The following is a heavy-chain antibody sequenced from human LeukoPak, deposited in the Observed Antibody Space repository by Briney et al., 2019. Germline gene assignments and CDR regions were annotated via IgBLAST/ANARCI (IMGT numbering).Heavy chain of an antibody. CDR1: RFTFNRYG. V-gene: IGHV3-43*02. CDR2: ISPGGDIK. D-gene: IGHD3-9*01. CDR3: AKEGRLTGLIGYYYYYMDV. J-gene: IGHJ6*03. Sequence: GGSLRLSCAASRFTFNRYGMNWVRQAPGKGLEWVSGISPGGDIKYYADSVKGRFTISRDNSKNSLYLQMNSLRTEDTALYYCAKEGRLTGLIGYYYYYMDVWGKGTTVTVSS.